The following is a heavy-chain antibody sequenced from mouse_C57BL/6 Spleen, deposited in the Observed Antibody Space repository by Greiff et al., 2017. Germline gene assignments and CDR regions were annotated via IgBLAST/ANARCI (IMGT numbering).Heavy chain of an antibody. D-gene: IGHD4-1*01. CDR2: IDPENGDT. V-gene: IGHV14-4*01. Sequence: EVQLQQSGAELVRPGASVKLSCTASGFNIKDDYMHWVKQRPEQGLEWIGWIDPENGDTEYASKFQGKATITADTSSNTAYLQRSSLTSEDTAVYYCTTRVTGTGYFDYWGQGTTLTVSS. CDR3: TTRVTGTGYFDY. CDR1: GFNIKDDY. J-gene: IGHJ2*01.